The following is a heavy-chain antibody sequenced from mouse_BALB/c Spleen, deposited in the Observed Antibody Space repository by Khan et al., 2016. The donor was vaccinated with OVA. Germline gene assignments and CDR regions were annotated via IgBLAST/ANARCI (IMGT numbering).Heavy chain of an antibody. CDR1: GFTFSDYY. Sequence: EVELVESGGGLVKPGGSLKLSCAASGFTFSDYYMYWFRQTPEKRLEWVATISDGGSYTYYPDSVTGRFTISSANAKNNLYLQMSSLKSEDTAMYYCARAGYGGFAYWGQGTLVTVSA. J-gene: IGHJ3*01. V-gene: IGHV5-4*02. CDR3: ARAGYGGFAY. D-gene: IGHD1-1*02. CDR2: ISDGGSYT.